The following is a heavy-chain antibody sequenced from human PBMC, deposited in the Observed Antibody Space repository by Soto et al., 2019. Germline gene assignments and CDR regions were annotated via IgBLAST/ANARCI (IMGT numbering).Heavy chain of an antibody. D-gene: IGHD3-10*01. CDR3: ARERGGHDY. CDR2: ISYDGSNK. J-gene: IGHJ4*02. CDR1: GFTFSSYA. Sequence: QVQLVESGGGVVQPGRSLRLSCAASGFTFSSYAMHWVRQAPGKGLEWVAVISYDGSNKYYADSVKGRFTISRDNSKNTLYLQMNSLRAEDTAVYYCARERGGHDYWGQGTLVTVSS. V-gene: IGHV3-30-3*01.